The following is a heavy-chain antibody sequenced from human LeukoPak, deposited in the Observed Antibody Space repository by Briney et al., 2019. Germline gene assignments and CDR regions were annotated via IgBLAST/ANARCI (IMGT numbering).Heavy chain of an antibody. D-gene: IGHD3-3*01. CDR1: GFTFDDYA. CDR3: AKGSIFGVVITHNWFDP. V-gene: IGHV3-9*01. Sequence: GGSLGLSCAASGFTFDDYAMHWVRQAPGKGLEWVSGISWNSGSIGYADSVKGRFTISRDNAKNSLYLQMNSLRAEDTALYYCAKGSIFGVVITHNWFDPWGQGTLVTVSS. J-gene: IGHJ5*02. CDR2: ISWNSGSI.